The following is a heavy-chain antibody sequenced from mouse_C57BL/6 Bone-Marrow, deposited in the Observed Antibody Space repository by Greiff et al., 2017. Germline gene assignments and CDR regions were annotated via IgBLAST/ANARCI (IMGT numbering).Heavy chain of an antibody. J-gene: IGHJ2*01. CDR3: ARWIYGSSRDYFDY. V-gene: IGHV1-9*01. D-gene: IGHD1-1*01. CDR1: GYTFPAYW. CDR2: ILPGSGST. Sequence: QVQLQQSGAERMKPGPSGRLSFKATGYTFPAYWLGGVKQRPGNALRWIGEILPGSGSTNYNEKFKGKATFTADTSSNTAYMQLSSLTTDDSAIYDCARWIYGSSRDYFDYWGQGTTLTVSS.